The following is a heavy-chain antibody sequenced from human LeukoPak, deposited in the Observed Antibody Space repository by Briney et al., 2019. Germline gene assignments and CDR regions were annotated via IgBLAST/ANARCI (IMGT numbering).Heavy chain of an antibody. CDR1: GFTFSSYS. D-gene: IGHD3-10*01. Sequence: PGGSLRLSCAASGFTFSSYSMNWVCQAPGKGLVWVSRIGSDGSGTSYADSVKGRFTISRDDAKNTLYLQMNSLRAEDTAVYYCAREGFHFDYWGQGTLVTVSS. CDR2: IGSDGSGT. V-gene: IGHV3-74*01. J-gene: IGHJ4*02. CDR3: AREGFHFDY.